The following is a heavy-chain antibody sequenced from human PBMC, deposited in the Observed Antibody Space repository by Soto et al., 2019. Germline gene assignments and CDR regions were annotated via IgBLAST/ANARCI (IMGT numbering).Heavy chain of an antibody. D-gene: IGHD6-19*01. V-gene: IGHV4-59*08. CDR3: ARQPYTSGAYYFDY. CDR1: GDSISSYY. Sequence: TLSLTCTVSGDSISSYYWSWIRQPPGKGLEWIGYIFHTGSANYNPSLKSRVTISIDTSKNQFSLRLSSVTAADTAVYYCARQPYTSGAYYFDYWGQGTPVTVSS. J-gene: IGHJ4*02. CDR2: IFHTGSA.